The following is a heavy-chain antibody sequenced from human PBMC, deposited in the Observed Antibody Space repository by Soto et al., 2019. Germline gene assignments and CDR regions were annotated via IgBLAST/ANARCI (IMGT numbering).Heavy chain of an antibody. D-gene: IGHD6-13*01. CDR2: ISYDGSNK. CDR1: GFTFSSYA. CDR3: ARDRIYSSSWYDY. Sequence: QVQLVESGGGVVQPGRSLRLSCAASGFTFSSYAMHWVRQAPGKGQEWVAVISYDGSNKYYADSVKGRFTISRDNSKNTLYLQMNSLRAEDIAVYYCARDRIYSSSWYDYWGPGTLVTVSS. J-gene: IGHJ4*02. V-gene: IGHV3-30-3*01.